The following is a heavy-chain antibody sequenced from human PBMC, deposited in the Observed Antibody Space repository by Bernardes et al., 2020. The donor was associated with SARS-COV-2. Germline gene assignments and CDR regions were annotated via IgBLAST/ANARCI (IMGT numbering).Heavy chain of an antibody. D-gene: IGHD2-2*01. Sequence: ASVKVSCKASGYTFTSYGISWVRQAPGQGLEWMGWISAYNGNTNHAQKLQGRVTMTTDTSTSTAYMELRSLRSDDTAVYYCARLYCSSTSCYLPASYYGMDVWGQGTTVTVSS. J-gene: IGHJ6*02. CDR2: ISAYNGNT. CDR1: GYTFTSYG. CDR3: ARLYCSSTSCYLPASYYGMDV. V-gene: IGHV1-18*01.